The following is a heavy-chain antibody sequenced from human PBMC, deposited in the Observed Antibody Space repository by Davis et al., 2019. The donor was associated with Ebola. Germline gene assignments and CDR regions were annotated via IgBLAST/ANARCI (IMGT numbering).Heavy chain of an antibody. Sequence: MPSETLSLTCTISGGSISNYYWSWIRQPPGKGLEWIGYVYYSGTTSYNPSLKSRITMSVDTSKDQFSLRLSSVTAADTAMYYCARTTKTSVSGSGLGYTYFDVWGQGSLVTVSS. CDR2: VYYSGTT. V-gene: IGHV4-59*12. D-gene: IGHD5-18*01. J-gene: IGHJ4*02. CDR1: GGSISNYY. CDR3: ARTTKTSVSGSGLGYTYFDV.